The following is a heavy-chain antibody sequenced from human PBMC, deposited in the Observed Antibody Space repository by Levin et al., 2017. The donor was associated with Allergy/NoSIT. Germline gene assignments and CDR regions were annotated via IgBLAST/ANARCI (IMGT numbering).Heavy chain of an antibody. CDR1: GFTFGDYA. CDR3: TRAENYDILTDNWFDP. J-gene: IGHJ5*02. D-gene: IGHD3-9*01. CDR2: IRSKAYGGTT. Sequence: GGSLRLSCTASGFTFGDYAMSWFRQAPGKGLEWVGFIRSKAYGGTTEYAASVKGRFTISRDDSKSIAYLQMNSLKTEDTAVYYCTRAENYDILTDNWFDPWGQGTLVTVSS. V-gene: IGHV3-49*03.